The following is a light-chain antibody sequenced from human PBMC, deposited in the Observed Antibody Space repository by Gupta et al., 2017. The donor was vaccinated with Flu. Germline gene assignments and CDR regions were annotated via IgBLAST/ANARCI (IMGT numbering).Light chain of an antibody. Sequence: DIQMAQSPSSLSASVGDRVTITCRASQNISCHLNWYHQRPGKAPKLLIYGTSTLQSGVPSRFSGSASGTLFTLTISGLQPDDFATYYCHQSHSAPQTFGQGTKVE. CDR1: QNISCH. J-gene: IGKJ1*01. V-gene: IGKV1-39*01. CDR2: GTS. CDR3: HQSHSAPQT.